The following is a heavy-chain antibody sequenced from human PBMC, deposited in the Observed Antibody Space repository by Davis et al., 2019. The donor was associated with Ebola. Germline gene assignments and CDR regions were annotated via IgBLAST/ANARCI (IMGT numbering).Heavy chain of an antibody. CDR2: INHSGST. CDR1: GFTFSDYY. J-gene: IGHJ4*02. Sequence: PGGSLRLSCAASGFTFSDYYMSWIRQPPGKGLEWIGEINHSGSTNYNPSLKSRVTISVDTSKNQFSLKLSSVTAADTAVYYCASSYYYDSSGYYHFDYWGQGTLVTVSS. V-gene: IGHV4-34*01. D-gene: IGHD3-22*01. CDR3: ASSYYYDSSGYYHFDY.